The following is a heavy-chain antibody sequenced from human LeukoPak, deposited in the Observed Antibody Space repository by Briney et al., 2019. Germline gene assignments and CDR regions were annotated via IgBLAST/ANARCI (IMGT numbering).Heavy chain of an antibody. Sequence: AGGSLRLSCAASGFTFSSYAMSWVRQAPGKGLEWVAVISYDGTNKYYADSVKGRFTISRDNSKNTLYLQMNSLRAEDTAVYYCARVSTEQWLVYYFDYWGQGTLVTVSS. D-gene: IGHD6-19*01. V-gene: IGHV3-30-3*01. CDR3: ARVSTEQWLVYYFDY. CDR1: GFTFSSYA. CDR2: ISYDGTNK. J-gene: IGHJ4*02.